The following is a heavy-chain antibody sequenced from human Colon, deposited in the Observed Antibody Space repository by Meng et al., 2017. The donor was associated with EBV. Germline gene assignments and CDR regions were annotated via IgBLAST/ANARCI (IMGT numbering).Heavy chain of an antibody. J-gene: IGHJ5*02. V-gene: IGHV4-30-4*01. CDR1: GGSMSSGDYF. Sequence: QVQVQESGPGLVKPSXXLSLTCTVSGGSMSSGDYFWNWIRQPPGKGLEWIGYIYYSGNIYYNPSLKSRVTISIDTSKNQFSLKLSSVTAADTAVYYCARAEYYNWFDPGGQGTLVTVSS. D-gene: IGHD1-14*01. CDR2: IYYSGNI. CDR3: ARAEYYNWFDP.